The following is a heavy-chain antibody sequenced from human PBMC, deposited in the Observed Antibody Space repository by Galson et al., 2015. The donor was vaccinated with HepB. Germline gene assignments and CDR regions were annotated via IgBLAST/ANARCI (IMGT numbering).Heavy chain of an antibody. V-gene: IGHV2-5*01. D-gene: IGHD3-16*01. CDR1: GFSLSSSGVG. Sequence: PALVKPTQTLTLACTFSGFSLSSSGVGVGWIRQPPGKALEWLALISWNDDKRYSRSLKRRLTITKDSSKNQVVLTMTNMDPVDTGTYYCALSRKLGMNFDHWGQGTLVTVSS. J-gene: IGHJ4*02. CDR3: ALSRKLGMNFDH. CDR2: ISWNDDK.